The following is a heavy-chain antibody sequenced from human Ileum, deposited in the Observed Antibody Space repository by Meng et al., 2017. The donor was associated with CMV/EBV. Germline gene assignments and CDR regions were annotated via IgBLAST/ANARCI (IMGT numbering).Heavy chain of an antibody. CDR1: GGTFSSYA. CDR2: IIPIFGTA. J-gene: IGHJ3*02. D-gene: IGHD2-2*01. V-gene: IGHV1-69*05. Sequence: SVKVACKASGGTFSSYAISWVRQAPGQGLEWMGEIIPIFGTANYAQKCQGRVTITTDESTSTAYMELSSLRSEDTAVYYCAIYCSSTSCKGAAFDIWGQGTMVTVSS. CDR3: AIYCSSTSCKGAAFDI.